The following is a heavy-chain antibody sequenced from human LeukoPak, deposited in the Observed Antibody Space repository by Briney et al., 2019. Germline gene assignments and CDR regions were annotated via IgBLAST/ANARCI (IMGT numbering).Heavy chain of an antibody. V-gene: IGHV1-18*01. CDR2: ISAYNGNT. J-gene: IGHJ4*02. CDR3: ARVWPAGAGSDYFDY. CDR1: GYTFTSYG. Sequence: GASVKVSCKASGYTFTSYGISWVRQAPGQGLEWMGWISAYNGNTNYAQRLQGRVTMTTDTSTSTAYMELRSLRSDDTAVYYCARVWPAGAGSDYFDYWGQGTLVTVSS. D-gene: IGHD6-25*01.